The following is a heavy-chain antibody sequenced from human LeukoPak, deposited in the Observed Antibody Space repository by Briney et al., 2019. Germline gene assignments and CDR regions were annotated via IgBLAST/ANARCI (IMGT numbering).Heavy chain of an antibody. J-gene: IGHJ4*02. D-gene: IGHD2-2*01. CDR2: IRSKANSYAT. Sequence: GGSLKLSCAASGFTFSGSAMHGVRQASGKGLEWVGRIRSKANSYATAYAASVKGRFTISRDDSKNTAYLQMNSLKTEDTAVYYCTRGYCSSTSCYGYFDYWGQGTLVTVSP. CDR3: TRGYCSSTSCYGYFDY. V-gene: IGHV3-73*01. CDR1: GFTFSGSA.